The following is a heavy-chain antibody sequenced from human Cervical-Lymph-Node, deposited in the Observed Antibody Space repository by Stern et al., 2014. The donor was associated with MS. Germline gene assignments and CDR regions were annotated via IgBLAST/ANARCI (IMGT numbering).Heavy chain of an antibody. J-gene: IGHJ4*02. D-gene: IGHD2-8*01. V-gene: IGHV1-18*01. CDR3: ARDKMHAFDY. CDR1: GYTFVSYG. Sequence: VQLVQSGAEMKKPGASVRVSCKPSGYTFVSYGISWVRQAPGQGLEWMGWISADSGDTNYAQKFQGRITMTRDASAGTVYMELRSLRSDDPAIYYCARDKMHAFDYWGQGTPVTVSS. CDR2: ISADSGDT.